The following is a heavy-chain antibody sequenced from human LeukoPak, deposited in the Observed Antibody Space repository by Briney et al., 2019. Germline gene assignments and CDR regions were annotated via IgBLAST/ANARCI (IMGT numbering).Heavy chain of an antibody. Sequence: GVSLRLSCAASGFTFSSYAMSWVRQAPGKGLEWVSSISSSSSYIYYADSVKGRFTISRDNAKNSLYLQMNSLRAEDTAVYYCARRRSYGDYGHFDYWGQGTLVTVSS. CDR2: ISSSSSYI. D-gene: IGHD4-17*01. CDR1: GFTFSSYA. J-gene: IGHJ4*02. CDR3: ARRRSYGDYGHFDY. V-gene: IGHV3-21*01.